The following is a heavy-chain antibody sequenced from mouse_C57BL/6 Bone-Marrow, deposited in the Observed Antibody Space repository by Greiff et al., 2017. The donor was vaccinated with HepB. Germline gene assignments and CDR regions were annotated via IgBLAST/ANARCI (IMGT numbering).Heavy chain of an antibody. CDR2: IDPEDGET. J-gene: IGHJ4*01. V-gene: IGHV14-2*01. D-gene: IGHD1-1*01. CDR3: APYYYGSSYCAMDY. Sequence: EVKVEESGAELVKPGASVKLSCTASGFNIKDYYMHWVKQRTEQGLEWIGRIDPEDGETKYAPKFQGKATITADTSSNTAYLQLSSLTSEDTAVYYCAPYYYGSSYCAMDYWGQGTSVTVSS. CDR1: GFNIKDYY.